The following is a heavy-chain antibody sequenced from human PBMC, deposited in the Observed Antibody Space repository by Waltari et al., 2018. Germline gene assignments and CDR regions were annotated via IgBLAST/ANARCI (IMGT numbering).Heavy chain of an antibody. CDR3: ARDNYGYSRNQPEDY. V-gene: IGHV3-7*01. J-gene: IGHJ4*02. CDR2: IKKDGSEK. CDR1: GFTFENYC. Sequence: EVQLVESGGGLVQPGGSLRLSCAASGFTFENYCMSWVRQPPGKGVEWVARIKKDGSEKIYVDSVKGRFTISRDNAKNSLYLQLSSLRVEDTAVYYCARDNYGYSRNQPEDYWGQGTLVTVSS. D-gene: IGHD5-12*01.